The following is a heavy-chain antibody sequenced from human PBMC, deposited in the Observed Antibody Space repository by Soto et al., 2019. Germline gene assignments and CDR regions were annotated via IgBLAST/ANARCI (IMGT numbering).Heavy chain of an antibody. CDR2: ISNSGST. CDR1: AGSISIYH. Sequence: SETLCITCTFSAGSISIYHWNWIRQPPGKGLEWIGYISNSGSTDYNPSLKSRVTISEDTSKNQISLKLTSVTAADTAVYYCARPHVSSGYSFSYYFDSWGLGTMFTVSS. J-gene: IGHJ4*02. CDR3: ARPHVSSGYSFSYYFDS. D-gene: IGHD3-22*01. V-gene: IGHV4-59*01.